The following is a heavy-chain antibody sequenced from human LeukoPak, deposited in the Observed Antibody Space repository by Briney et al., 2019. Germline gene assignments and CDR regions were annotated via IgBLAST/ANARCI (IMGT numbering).Heavy chain of an antibody. D-gene: IGHD6-13*01. V-gene: IGHV3-53*04. CDR3: VNSRSWSENDAFDI. CDR2: IYGGSNT. Sequence: PGGSLRLSCAASGITVSTNYMNWVRQAPGKGLEWVSAIYGGSNTYYADSVKGRFTISRHNSENTLYLQMNSLSAEDTAVYYCVNSRSWSENDAFDIWGQGTMVTVSS. CDR1: GITVSTNY. J-gene: IGHJ3*02.